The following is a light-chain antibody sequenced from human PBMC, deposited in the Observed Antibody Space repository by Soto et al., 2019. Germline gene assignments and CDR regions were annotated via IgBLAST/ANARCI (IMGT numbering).Light chain of an antibody. J-gene: IGLJ1*01. CDR3: SSYTSSSTVLV. CDR2: EVS. Sequence: QSVLTQPASGSGSPGQSITISCTGTISDVGGYNYVSCYQQHPGKAPKLMIYEVSNRPSGVSNRFSSSKSGNTASLTISGLQAEDEADYYCSSYTSSSTVLVFGTGTKVTVL. CDR1: ISDVGGYNY. V-gene: IGLV2-14*01.